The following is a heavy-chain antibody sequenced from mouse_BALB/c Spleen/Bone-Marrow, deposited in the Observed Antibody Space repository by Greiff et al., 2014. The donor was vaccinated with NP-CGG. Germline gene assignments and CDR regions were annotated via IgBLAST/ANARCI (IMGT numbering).Heavy chain of an antibody. CDR3: ARDYDYDY. CDR1: GFTFSSYG. Sequence: EVKLMESGGGLVQPGGSLKLSCAASGFTFSSYGMSWVRQTPDKRLELVATINSNGGSTYYPDSVKGRFTISRDYAKNTLYLQMSSLKSEDTAMYYCARDYDYDYWGQGTTLTVSS. CDR2: INSNGGST. V-gene: IGHV5-6-3*01. D-gene: IGHD2-4*01. J-gene: IGHJ2*01.